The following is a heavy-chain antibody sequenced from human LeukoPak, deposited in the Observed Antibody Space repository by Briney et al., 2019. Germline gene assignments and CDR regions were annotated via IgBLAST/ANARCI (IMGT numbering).Heavy chain of an antibody. V-gene: IGHV1-18*01. J-gene: IGHJ5*02. D-gene: IGHD2-15*01. Sequence: ASVKVSCKASGYTFTSYGISWVRQAPGQGLEWMGWISAYNGNTNYAQKLQGRVTMTTDTSTSTAYMELRSLRSDDTAVYYCARVAVVVVAAIGYWFDPWGQGTLVIVSS. CDR1: GYTFTSYG. CDR3: ARVAVVVVAAIGYWFDP. CDR2: ISAYNGNT.